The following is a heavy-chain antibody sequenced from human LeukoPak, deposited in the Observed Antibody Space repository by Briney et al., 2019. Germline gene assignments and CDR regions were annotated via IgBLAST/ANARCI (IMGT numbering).Heavy chain of an antibody. V-gene: IGHV1-46*01. CDR2: INPNGGNT. CDR1: GYTFTNYY. Sequence: GASVKVSCKASGYTFTNYYIHWVRQAPRQGLEWVGLINPNGGNTGYAQRFQGRVTMTTDTSTSTAYMELRSLRSDDTAVYYCARDPTGNDYWGQGTLVTVSS. D-gene: IGHD4-17*01. CDR3: ARDPTGNDY. J-gene: IGHJ4*02.